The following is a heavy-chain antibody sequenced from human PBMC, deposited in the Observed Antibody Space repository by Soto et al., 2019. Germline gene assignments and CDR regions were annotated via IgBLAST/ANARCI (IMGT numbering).Heavy chain of an antibody. CDR1: GYTFTSYD. D-gene: IGHD1-26*01. J-gene: IGHJ4*02. Sequence: GASVKVSCKASGYTFTSYDINWVRQAPGQGLEWMGWINPNSGGTNYAQKFQGWVTMTRDTSISTAYMELSRLRSDDTAVYYCARVRGSGSYYGPFDYWGQGTLVTVFS. V-gene: IGHV1-2*04. CDR3: ARVRGSGSYYGPFDY. CDR2: INPNSGGT.